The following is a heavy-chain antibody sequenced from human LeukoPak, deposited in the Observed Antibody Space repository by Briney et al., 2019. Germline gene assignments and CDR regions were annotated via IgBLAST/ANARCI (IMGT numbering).Heavy chain of an antibody. CDR1: GFTFSSYA. V-gene: IGHV3-23*01. J-gene: IGHJ4*02. CDR3: AKETSSSFDF. CDR2: ISNSGGST. Sequence: RPGGSLRRSCAASGFTFSSYAMNWVRQAPGKGLEWVSGISNSGGSTYYADSVKGRFTISRDNSKNTLYLQMNSLRAEDTAVYYCAKETSSSFDFWVQGTLVTVSS. D-gene: IGHD6-6*01.